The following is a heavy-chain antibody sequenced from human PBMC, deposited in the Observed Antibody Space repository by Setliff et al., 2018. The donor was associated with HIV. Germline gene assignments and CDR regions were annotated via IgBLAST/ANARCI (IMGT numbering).Heavy chain of an antibody. CDR3: AREIYGGNSRPFDY. J-gene: IGHJ4*02. V-gene: IGHV4-31*03. CDR2: IYSTGST. CDR1: SGSISSGGYF. Sequence: TSETLSLTCTVSSGSISSGGYFWGWIRQHPGKGLEWIGYIYSTGSTYYNPSLRSRVTISIDTSKNQFSLKLSSVTAADTAVYYCAREIYGGNSRPFDYWGQGTRVTFSS. D-gene: IGHD4-17*01.